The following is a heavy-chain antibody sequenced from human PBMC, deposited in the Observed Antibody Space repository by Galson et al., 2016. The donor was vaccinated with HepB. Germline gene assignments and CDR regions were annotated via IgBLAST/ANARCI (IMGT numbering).Heavy chain of an antibody. D-gene: IGHD3-22*01. CDR2: INYIGTT. CDR3: ARGPADYYDRSAYKYYDYYYGMDV. Sequence: LRLSCAASGFRFSSYAMSWVRQAPGKGLEWVGYINYIGTTNYSPSLKSRVSLSVDTSKNQFSLKLTSVTAADTAVYYCARGPADYYDRSAYKYYDYYYGMDVWGQGTTVTVSS. CDR1: GFRFSSYA. J-gene: IGHJ6*02. V-gene: IGHV4-59*01.